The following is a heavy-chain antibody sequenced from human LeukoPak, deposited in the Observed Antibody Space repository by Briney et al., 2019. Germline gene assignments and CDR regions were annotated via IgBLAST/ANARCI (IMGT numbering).Heavy chain of an antibody. V-gene: IGHV4-39*07. CDR3: ATSRGTMVRGVLYYYMDV. J-gene: IGHJ6*03. D-gene: IGHD3-10*01. CDR2: IYYSGST. CDR1: GGSISSSSYY. Sequence: PSETLSLTCTVSGGSISSSSYYWGWIRQPPGKGLEWIGSIYYSGSTYYNPSLKSRVTISVDTSKNQFSLKLSSVTAADTAVYYCATSRGTMVRGVLYYYMDVWGKGTTVTISS.